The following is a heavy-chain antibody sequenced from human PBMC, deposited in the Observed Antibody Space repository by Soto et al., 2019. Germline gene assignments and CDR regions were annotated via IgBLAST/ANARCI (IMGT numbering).Heavy chain of an antibody. CDR3: ARGVYGSGNYYTGPSAFDI. CDR2: TIPVFNTA. V-gene: IGHV1-69*06. D-gene: IGHD3-10*01. CDR1: GGTLSDHG. J-gene: IGHJ3*02. Sequence: QVQLEQSGAEVKKPGSSVKVSCKASGGTLSDHGVAWLRQAPGQGLEWMGGTIPVFNTAKYAQKFQGRVPVTAHKFPNIAYMELSSLRSEDTAFYFCARGVYGSGNYYTGPSAFDIWGQGTMVIVSS.